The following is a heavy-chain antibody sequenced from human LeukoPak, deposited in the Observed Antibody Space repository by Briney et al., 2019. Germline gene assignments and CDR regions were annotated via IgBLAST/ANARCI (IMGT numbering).Heavy chain of an antibody. CDR2: IYTSGST. CDR1: GGSISSYY. CDR3: ARGDFWSGYYISGFDY. D-gene: IGHD3-3*01. Sequence: SETLSLTCTVSGGSISSYYWSWIRQPAGKGLEWIGRIYTSGSTNYNPSLKSRLTMSVDTSKNQFSLKLSSVTAADTAVYYCARGDFWSGYYISGFDYWGQGTLVTVSS. J-gene: IGHJ4*02. V-gene: IGHV4-4*07.